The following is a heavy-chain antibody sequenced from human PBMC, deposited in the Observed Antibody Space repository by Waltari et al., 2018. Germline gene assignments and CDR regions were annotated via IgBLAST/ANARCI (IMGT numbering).Heavy chain of an antibody. D-gene: IGHD4-17*01. V-gene: IGHV1-69*13. CDR2: IIPSFGTA. J-gene: IGHJ3*02. Sequence: QVQLVQSGAEVKKPGSSVKVSCKASGGTFSSYAISWVRQAPGQGLEWMGRIIPSFGTANYAQKFQGRVTITADKSTSTAYMELSSLRSEDTAVYYCARDPTVVTPDAFDIWGQGTMVTVSS. CDR1: GGTFSSYA. CDR3: ARDPTVVTPDAFDI.